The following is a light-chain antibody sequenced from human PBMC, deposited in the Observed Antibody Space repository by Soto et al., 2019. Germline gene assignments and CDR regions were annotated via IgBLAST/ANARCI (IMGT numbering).Light chain of an antibody. J-gene: IGLJ2*01. Sequence: SYELTQPPSVSVSPGQTASITCSGVKLGVKYACRYQQKQGQSPVLVIYQDSKRPSGIPERFSGSNSGNTATLTISGTQAMDEADYYCQAWDSSTHVVFGGGTTLTVL. CDR2: QDS. CDR1: KLGVKY. CDR3: QAWDSSTHVV. V-gene: IGLV3-1*01.